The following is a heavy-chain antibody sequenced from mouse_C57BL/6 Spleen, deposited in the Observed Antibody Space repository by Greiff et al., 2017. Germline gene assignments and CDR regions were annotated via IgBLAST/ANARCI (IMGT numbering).Heavy chain of an antibody. Sequence: EVKLMESGGGLVKPRGSLKLSCAASGFTFSSYAMSWVRQTPEKRLEWVATISDGGSYTYYPDNVKGRFTISRDNAKNNRYLQMSHLKSEDTAMYYCARGYYGSSLWYFDVWGTGTTVTVSS. J-gene: IGHJ1*03. V-gene: IGHV5-4*03. D-gene: IGHD1-1*01. CDR2: ISDGGSYT. CDR1: GFTFSSYA. CDR3: ARGYYGSSLWYFDV.